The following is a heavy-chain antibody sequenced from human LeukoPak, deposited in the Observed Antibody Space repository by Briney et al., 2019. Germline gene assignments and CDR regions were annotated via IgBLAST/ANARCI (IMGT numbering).Heavy chain of an antibody. V-gene: IGHV4-34*01. J-gene: IGHJ4*02. CDR2: INHSGST. CDR1: GGSFSGYY. Sequence: SETLSLTCAVYGGSFSGYYWSWIRQPPGKGLEWIGEINHSGSTNYNPSLKSRVTISVDTSKNQFSLKLSSVTAADTAVYYCAKAGSGLLIDYWGQGTLVTVSS. D-gene: IGHD1-26*01. CDR3: AKAGSGLLIDY.